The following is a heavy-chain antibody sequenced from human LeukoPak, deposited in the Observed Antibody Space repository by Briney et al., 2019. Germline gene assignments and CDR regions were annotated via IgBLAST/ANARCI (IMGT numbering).Heavy chain of an antibody. Sequence: SETLSLTCTVSGGSISSSSYYWGWIRQPPGKGLEWIGEINHSGSTNYNPSLKSRVTISVDTSKNQFSLKLSSVTAADTAVYYCARLYGADGGEFAFDYWGQGTLVTVSS. CDR3: ARLYGADGGEFAFDY. J-gene: IGHJ4*02. D-gene: IGHD4-17*01. CDR1: GGSISSSSYY. V-gene: IGHV4-39*07. CDR2: INHSGST.